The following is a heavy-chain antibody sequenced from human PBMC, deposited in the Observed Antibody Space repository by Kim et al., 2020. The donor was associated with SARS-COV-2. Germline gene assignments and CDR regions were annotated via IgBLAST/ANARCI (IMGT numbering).Heavy chain of an antibody. D-gene: IGHD4-17*01. CDR1: GFTFSSYG. CDR3: ARDDYGDYGAPGGDY. Sequence: GGSLRLSCAASGFTFSSYGMHWVRQAPGKGLEWVAVISYDGSNKYYADSVKGRFTISRDNSKNTLYLQMNSLRAEDTTVYYCARDDYGDYGAPGGDYWGQGTLVAVSS. CDR2: ISYDGSNK. J-gene: IGHJ4*02. V-gene: IGHV3-30*03.